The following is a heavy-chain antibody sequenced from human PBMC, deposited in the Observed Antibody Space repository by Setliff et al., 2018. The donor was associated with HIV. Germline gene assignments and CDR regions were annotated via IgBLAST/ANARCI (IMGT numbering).Heavy chain of an antibody. V-gene: IGHV4-39*01. CDR1: GDSVSNVGYY. CDR2: IYYSGST. Sequence: SETLSLTCTVSGDSVSNVGYYWGRIRQSPGKGLEWIGSIYYSGSTSYNPSLKSRVTISVHTSKNQFSLRLTSVTAADTAVYYCVRIWDIVGGPSDYWGLGNMVTVSS. D-gene: IGHD1-26*01. CDR3: VRIWDIVGGPSDY. J-gene: IGHJ4*02.